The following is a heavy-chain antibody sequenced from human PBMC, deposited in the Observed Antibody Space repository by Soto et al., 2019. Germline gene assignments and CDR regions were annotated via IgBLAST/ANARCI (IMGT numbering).Heavy chain of an antibody. Sequence: ASVKVSCKASGYTFTSYGISWVRQAPGQGLERMGWISAYNGNTNFAQKLQGSVTMTTDTSTSTAYMVLRSLSSFDTAVYYCARGLLGIAAAGATRYFDYWG. CDR3: ARGLLGIAAAGATRYFDY. CDR1: GYTFTSYG. J-gene: IGHJ4*03. CDR2: ISAYNGNT. V-gene: IGHV1-18*01. D-gene: IGHD6-13*01.